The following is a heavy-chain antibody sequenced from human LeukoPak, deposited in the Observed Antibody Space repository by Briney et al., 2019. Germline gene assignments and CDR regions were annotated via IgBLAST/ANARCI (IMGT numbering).Heavy chain of an antibody. CDR3: ARARQSYYYYYGMDV. Sequence: ASVKVSCKASGGTFSSYAISWVRQAPGQGLEWMGRINPNSGGTNYAQKFQGRVTMTRDTSISTAYMELSRLRSDDTAVYYCARARQSYYYYYGMDVWGQGTTVTVSS. CDR2: INPNSGGT. CDR1: GGTFSSYA. J-gene: IGHJ6*02. V-gene: IGHV1-2*06.